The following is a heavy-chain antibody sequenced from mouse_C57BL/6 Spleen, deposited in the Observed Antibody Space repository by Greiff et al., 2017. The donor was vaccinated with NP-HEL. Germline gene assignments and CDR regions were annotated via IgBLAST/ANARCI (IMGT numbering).Heavy chain of an antibody. V-gene: IGHV1-64*01. Sequence: VKLQQPGAELVKPGASVKLSCKASGYTFTSYWMHWVKQRPGQGLEWIGMIHPNSGSTNYNEKFKSKATLTVDKSSSTAYMQLSSLTSEDSAVYYCARDYYGSSYEGYFDVWGTGTTVTVSS. D-gene: IGHD1-1*01. CDR3: ARDYYGSSYEGYFDV. CDR2: IHPNSGST. J-gene: IGHJ1*03. CDR1: GYTFTSYW.